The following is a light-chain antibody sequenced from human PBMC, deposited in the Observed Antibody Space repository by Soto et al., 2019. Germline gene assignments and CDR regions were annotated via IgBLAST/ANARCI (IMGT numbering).Light chain of an antibody. Sequence: QSALTQPRSVSGSPGQSVTISCTGTSTDVGGYNYVSWYQQHPGKAPKLIIYEVTNRPSGVSDRLSGSKSGNTASLTISGLQAEDEADYYCSSYTSSSTYVFGVGTKVTV. CDR3: SSYTSSSTYV. J-gene: IGLJ1*01. V-gene: IGLV2-11*01. CDR1: STDVGGYNY. CDR2: EVT.